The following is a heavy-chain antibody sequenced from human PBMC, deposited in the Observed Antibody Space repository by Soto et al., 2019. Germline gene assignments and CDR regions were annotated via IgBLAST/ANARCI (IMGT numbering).Heavy chain of an antibody. CDR1: GGTFSSYT. CDR3: AREITMVRGVINGDAFDI. CDR2: IIPILGIA. V-gene: IGHV1-69*08. Sequence: QVQLVQSGAEVKKPGSSVKVSCKASGGTFSSYTISWVRQAPGQGLEWMGRIIPILGIANYAQKFQGRVTITADKSTSTAYRELSSLRSEDTAVYYCAREITMVRGVINGDAFDIWGQGTMVTVSS. D-gene: IGHD3-10*01. J-gene: IGHJ3*02.